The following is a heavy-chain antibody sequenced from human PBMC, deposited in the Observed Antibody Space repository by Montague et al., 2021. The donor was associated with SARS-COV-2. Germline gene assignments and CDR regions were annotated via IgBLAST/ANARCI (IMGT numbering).Heavy chain of an antibody. CDR3: ARDVGKGFSGYETEGDFDY. D-gene: IGHD5-12*01. V-gene: IGHV4-39*07. CDR2: IYFGGGT. Sequence: SETLSLTCTVSGGSISSSNYFWGWIRQPPGKGLEWIGSIYFGGGTYYNPSLKSRVTISVDTSKNHFSLKLTSVTAADTAVYYCARDVGKGFSGYETEGDFDYWGQGTPVTVPS. J-gene: IGHJ4*02. CDR1: GGSISSSNYF.